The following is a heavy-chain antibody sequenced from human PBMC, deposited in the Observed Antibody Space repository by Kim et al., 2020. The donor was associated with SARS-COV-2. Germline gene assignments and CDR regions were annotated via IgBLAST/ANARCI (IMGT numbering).Heavy chain of an antibody. CDR1: GGSISSGDYY. J-gene: IGHJ4*02. D-gene: IGHD3-3*01. V-gene: IGHV4-30-4*01. CDR3: ARVRFSITIFGVVTRLFDY. Sequence: SETLSLTCTVSGGSISSGDYYWSWIRQPPGKGLEWIGNTYYSGSTYYNPSPKSRVTISVETSKNQSSLELSSVTAADTAGYYCARVRFSITIFGVVTRLFDYWGQGALCTVSS. CDR2: TYYSGST.